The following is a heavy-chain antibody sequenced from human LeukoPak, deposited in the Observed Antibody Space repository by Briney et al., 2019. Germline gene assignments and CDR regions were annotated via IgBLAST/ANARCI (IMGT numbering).Heavy chain of an antibody. J-gene: IGHJ4*02. V-gene: IGHV6-1*01. D-gene: IGHD5-18*01. CDR1: GDSVSSNSAT. Sequence: SQTLSLTCAISGDSVSSNSATWHWIRQSPSRGLEWLGRTFYRSKWYNNYTESVKSRITINPDTSKNQFSLQLNSVTPEDTAVYFCARARGYSYGLDYWGQGTLVTVSS. CDR3: ARARGYSYGLDY. CDR2: TFYRSKWYN.